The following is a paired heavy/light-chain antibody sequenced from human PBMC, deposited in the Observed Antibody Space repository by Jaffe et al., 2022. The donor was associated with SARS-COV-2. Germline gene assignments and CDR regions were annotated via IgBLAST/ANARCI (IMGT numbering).Light chain of an antibody. CDR3: QQRSNWPRLT. CDR1: QSVSSY. CDR2: DAS. V-gene: IGKV3-11*01. J-gene: IGKJ4*01. Sequence: EIVLSQSPATLSLSPGERATLSCRASQSVSSYLAWYQQKPGQAPRLLIYDASNRATGIPARFSGSGSGTDFTLTISSLEPEDFAVYYCQQRSNWPRLTFGGGTKVEIK.
Heavy chain of an antibody. CDR3: ARFEAPLRISLTGGFDY. Sequence: QVQLQESGPGLVKSSETLSLTCTVSGYSINSDYYWGWIRQPPGRGLEWIGNIYHSGSTHYNPSLKSRVTISVDTSKNQFSLKLTSVTAADTAVYYCARFEAPLRISLTGGFDYWGQGTLVTVSS. D-gene: IGHD3-3*02. V-gene: IGHV4-38-2*02. CDR1: GYSINSDYY. CDR2: IYHSGST. J-gene: IGHJ4*02.